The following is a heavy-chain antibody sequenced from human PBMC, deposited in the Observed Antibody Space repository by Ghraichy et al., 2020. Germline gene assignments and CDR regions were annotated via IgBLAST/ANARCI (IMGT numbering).Heavy chain of an antibody. CDR1: GGSMSSSSDY. J-gene: IGHJ4*02. V-gene: IGHV4-39*01. Sequence: SETRSLTCTVSGGSMSSSSDYWGWIRQPPGKGLEWIGSINYSGYTSYKPSLKSRVTISVDTSKNQFSLKVNSVTAADTAVYYCAKYTSRTMRDYWGQGTLVTVSS. CDR2: INYSGYT. CDR3: AKYTSRTMRDY. D-gene: IGHD3-3*01.